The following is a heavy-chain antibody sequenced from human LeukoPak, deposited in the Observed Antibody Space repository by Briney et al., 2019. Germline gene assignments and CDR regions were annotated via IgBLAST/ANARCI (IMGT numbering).Heavy chain of an antibody. CDR3: ARDIGNSGFNLDY. V-gene: IGHV3-23*01. CDR2: ISGSGDTT. D-gene: IGHD5-12*01. J-gene: IGHJ4*02. CDR1: GFTFSNYA. Sequence: GGSLRLSCAASGFTFSNYAMSWVRQAPGKGLEWVSAISGSGDTTYYADSVRGRFTISRDNSNLYLQMNSLRAEDTAIYYCARDIGNSGFNLDYWGQGTPVTVSS.